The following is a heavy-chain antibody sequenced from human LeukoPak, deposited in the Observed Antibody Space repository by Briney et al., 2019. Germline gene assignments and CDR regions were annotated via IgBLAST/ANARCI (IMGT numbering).Heavy chain of an antibody. CDR1: GGSISSYY. Sequence: SGTLSLTCTGSGGSISSYYWSWIRQPPGKGLEWIGYIYYSGSTNYNPSLKSRVTISVDTSKNQFSLKLSSVTAADTAVYYCARGYSSSWYQGPSNWFDPWGQGTLVTVSS. CDR2: IYYSGST. J-gene: IGHJ5*02. V-gene: IGHV4-59*01. D-gene: IGHD6-13*01. CDR3: ARGYSSSWYQGPSNWFDP.